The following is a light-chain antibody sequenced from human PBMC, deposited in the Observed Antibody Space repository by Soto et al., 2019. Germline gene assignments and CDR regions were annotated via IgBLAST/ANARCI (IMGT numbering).Light chain of an antibody. CDR1: QSVSSY. J-gene: IGKJ4*01. Sequence: EIVLTQSPGTLSLSVGERVTLSCRASQSVSSYLAWYQQTPGQAPRLLIYDTSNRATGTPDRFSGSGSGTDFTLTSSRLAPEDFTVYYCQQYGSAPLTFGGGTTVEIK. CDR3: QQYGSAPLT. V-gene: IGKV3-20*01. CDR2: DTS.